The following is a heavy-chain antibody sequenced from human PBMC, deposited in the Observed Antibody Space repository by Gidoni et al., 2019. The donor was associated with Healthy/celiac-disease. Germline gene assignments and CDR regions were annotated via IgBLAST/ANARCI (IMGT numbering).Heavy chain of an antibody. CDR3: ARDLSKLFCSGGSCHDYYYGMDV. CDR1: GFTFDDYG. J-gene: IGHJ6*02. Sequence: EVQLVESGGGVVRPGGSLRLSCAASGFTFDDYGMSWVGQAPGKGLEWVSGINWNGGSTGYADSVKGRFTISRDNAKNSLYLQMNSLRAEDTALYYCARDLSKLFCSGGSCHDYYYGMDVWGQGTTVTVSS. CDR2: INWNGGST. D-gene: IGHD2-15*01. V-gene: IGHV3-20*04.